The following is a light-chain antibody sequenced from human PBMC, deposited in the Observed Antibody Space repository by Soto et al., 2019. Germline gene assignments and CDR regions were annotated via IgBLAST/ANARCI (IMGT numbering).Light chain of an antibody. CDR1: QSVSRY. J-gene: IGKJ2*01. CDR3: QQSYSIPRT. CDR2: DAS. V-gene: IGKV3-11*01. Sequence: EIALTQSPATLSLSPGERATLSCRASQSVSRYLAWYQQKPGQAPRLLIYDASNRATGIPARFSGSGSGTDFTLTISSLEPEDFATYYCQQSYSIPRTFGQGTKLEIK.